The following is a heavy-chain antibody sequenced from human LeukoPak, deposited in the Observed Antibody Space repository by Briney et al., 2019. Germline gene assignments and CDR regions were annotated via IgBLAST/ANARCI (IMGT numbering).Heavy chain of an antibody. J-gene: IGHJ4*02. V-gene: IGHV3-15*01. D-gene: IGHD3-22*01. CDR3: TTDPYYYDSSGTY. Sequence: GGSLRLSCAASGFXFSNAWMSWVRQAPGKGLEWVGRIKSKTDGGTTDYAAPVKGRFTISRDDSKNTLYLQMNSLKTEDTAVYYCTTDPYYYDSSGTYWGQGTLVTVSS. CDR1: GFXFSNAW. CDR2: IKSKTDGGTT.